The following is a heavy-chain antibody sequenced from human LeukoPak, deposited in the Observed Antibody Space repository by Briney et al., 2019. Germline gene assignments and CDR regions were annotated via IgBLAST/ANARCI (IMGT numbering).Heavy chain of an antibody. CDR1: GGSITSYY. CDR2: IYYSGST. J-gene: IGHJ5*02. V-gene: IGHV4-59*01. CDR3: ARGGVNYKIAGP. D-gene: IGHD3-10*01. Sequence: SETLSLTCTVSGGSITSYYWSWLRQPPGKGLEWIGYIYYSGSTNYNPSLKSRVTISVDTSKNQFSLKLSSVTAADTAVYYCARGGVNYKIAGPWGQGALVTVSS.